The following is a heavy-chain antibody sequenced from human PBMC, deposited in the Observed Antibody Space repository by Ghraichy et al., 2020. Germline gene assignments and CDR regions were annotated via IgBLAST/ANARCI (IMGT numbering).Heavy chain of an antibody. CDR1: GYTFAKYG. CDR3: ATSQYDSSGRWGMDAFDI. CDR2: ICAYNGNT. D-gene: IGHD3-22*01. J-gene: IGHJ3*02. V-gene: IGHV1-18*01. Sequence: ASVKVSCKASGYTFAKYGMSWVRQAPGQGLEWMGWICAYNGNTNSAERFKGRVIMTTDTTTSTAYMELRGLRSDDTALYFCATSQYDSSGRWGMDAFDIWGQGTMVTVSA.